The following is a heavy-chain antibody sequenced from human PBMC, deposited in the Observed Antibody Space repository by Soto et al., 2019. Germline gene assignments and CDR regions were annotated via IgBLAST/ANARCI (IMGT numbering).Heavy chain of an antibody. CDR3: ATDRLRLGDSPLDY. D-gene: IGHD2-21*01. V-gene: IGHV1-3*01. J-gene: IGHJ4*01. CDR2: INAGNGNT. Sequence: ASVKVSCKASGYTFTNYAMHWVRQAPGQRLEWMGWINAGNGNTKYSQKFQGRVTITRDTSASTAYMELSSLRSEDTAVYFCATDRLRLGDSPLDYSGQGTMVTVSS. CDR1: GYTFTNYA.